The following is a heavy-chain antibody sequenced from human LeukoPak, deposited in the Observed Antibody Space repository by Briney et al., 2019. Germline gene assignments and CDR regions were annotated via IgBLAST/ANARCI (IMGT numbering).Heavy chain of an antibody. CDR1: GGSIGSSNYF. Sequence: SETLSLTCTVSGGSIGSSNYFWSWIRQTPGMGLEWIGSIYYSGTIYYNPSLKSRVTISVDTSKNQFSLRLRSVTAADTAVYYCARHEEEDGYNAKTFDYWGQGTLVTVSS. CDR2: IYYSGTI. J-gene: IGHJ4*02. D-gene: IGHD5-24*01. V-gene: IGHV4-39*01. CDR3: ARHEEEDGYNAKTFDY.